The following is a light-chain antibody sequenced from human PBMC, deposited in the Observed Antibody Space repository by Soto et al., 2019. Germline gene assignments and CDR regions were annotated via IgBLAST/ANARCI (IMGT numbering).Light chain of an antibody. V-gene: IGKV1-39*01. CDR2: VAT. Sequence: DIQMTQSPSSLSASVGDRVTITCRASQNISIFLNWYQQRPGKAPKLLIYVATSFQTGVPSRFSGSGSGTDCTLTISDLQPEDYATYFCQQSFITPPYTFGQGTKL. J-gene: IGKJ2*01. CDR1: QNISIF. CDR3: QQSFITPPYT.